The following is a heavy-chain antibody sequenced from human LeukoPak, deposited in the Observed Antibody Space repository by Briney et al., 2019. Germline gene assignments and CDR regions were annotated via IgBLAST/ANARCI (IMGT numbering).Heavy chain of an antibody. D-gene: IGHD5-24*01. Sequence: GGSLRLSCAVSGFTSRDYWVHWVRHAPGKGLVGGSRFKNDGSSATYADSVKGRFTISRDEAKNTLSLQMNSLRVEDTAVYYCARLTRVGYNSYVYWGQGTLVTVSS. CDR1: GFTSRDYW. V-gene: IGHV3-74*01. CDR2: FKNDGSSA. CDR3: ARLTRVGYNSYVY. J-gene: IGHJ1*01.